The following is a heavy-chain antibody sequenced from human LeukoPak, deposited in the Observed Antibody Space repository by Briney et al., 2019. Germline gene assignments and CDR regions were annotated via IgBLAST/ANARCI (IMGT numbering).Heavy chain of an antibody. CDR2: IKQDGSQK. D-gene: IGHD3-10*01. CDR1: GFSFSSYW. Sequence: AGGSLRLSCAASGFSFSSYWMNRVRQVPGKGLEWVANIKQDGSQKYYVDSVKGRFTVSRDNAKNSLYLQMNSLRAEDTAVYYCARDPPSLSCVDVWGKGTTVTVSS. V-gene: IGHV3-7*01. J-gene: IGHJ6*04. CDR3: ARDPPSLSCVDV.